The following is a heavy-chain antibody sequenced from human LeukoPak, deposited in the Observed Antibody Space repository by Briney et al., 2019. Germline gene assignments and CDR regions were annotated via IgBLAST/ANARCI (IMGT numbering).Heavy chain of an antibody. V-gene: IGHV4-39*07. Sequence: PSETLSLTCTVSGGSVSSSFYYWGWIRQPPGKGLEWIGSMYFSGSTHYNPSLKSRVSILLDTSNNQLSLKLNSVTAADTAVYYCARAHGNNWHFDYWGQGTLVTVSS. D-gene: IGHD1-1*01. CDR1: GGSVSSSFYY. J-gene: IGHJ4*02. CDR3: ARAHGNNWHFDY. CDR2: MYFSGST.